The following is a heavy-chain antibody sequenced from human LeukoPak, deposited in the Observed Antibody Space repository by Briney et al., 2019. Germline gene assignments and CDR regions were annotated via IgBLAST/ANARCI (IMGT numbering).Heavy chain of an antibody. CDR1: GYTFTSYG. CDR3: ARVTYSNYVGYYYYYGMDV. V-gene: IGHV1-18*01. Sequence: ASVKVSCKASGYTFTSYGISWVRQAPGQGLEWMGWISAYNGNTNYAQKLQGRVTMTTDTSTSTAYMELRSLRSDDTAVYYCARVTYSNYVGYYYYYGMDVWGQGTTVTVFS. D-gene: IGHD4-11*01. CDR2: ISAYNGNT. J-gene: IGHJ6*02.